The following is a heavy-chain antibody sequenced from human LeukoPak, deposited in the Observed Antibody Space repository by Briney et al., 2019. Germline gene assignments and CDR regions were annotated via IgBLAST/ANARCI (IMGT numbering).Heavy chain of an antibody. V-gene: IGHV3-48*03. CDR1: GFTFSSYE. D-gene: IGHD4-17*01. Sequence: PGGSLRLSCAASGFTFSSYEMNWVRQAPGRGLEWVSYISSSGSTIYYADSVKGRFTISRDNAQNSLYLQMNSLRAEDTAVYYCARDSGRGDYDDYWGQGTLVTVSS. CDR2: ISSSGSTI. CDR3: ARDSGRGDYDDY. J-gene: IGHJ4*02.